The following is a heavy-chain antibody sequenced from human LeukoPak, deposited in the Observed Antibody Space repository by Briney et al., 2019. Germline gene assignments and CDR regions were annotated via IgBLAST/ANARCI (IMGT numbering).Heavy chain of an antibody. CDR2: INHSGST. CDR3: ARSSRVDY. V-gene: IGHV4-34*01. D-gene: IGHD5-24*01. CDR1: GESFSGYY. Sequence: SETLSLTCAVYGESFSGYYWSWIRQPPGKGLEWIGEINHSGSTNYNPSLKSRVTVSVDTSKNQFSLKLSSVAAADTAVYYCARSSRVDYWGQGTLVTVSS. J-gene: IGHJ4*02.